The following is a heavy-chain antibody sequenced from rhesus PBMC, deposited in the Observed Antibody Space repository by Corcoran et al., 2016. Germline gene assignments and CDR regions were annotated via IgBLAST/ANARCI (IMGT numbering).Heavy chain of an antibody. J-gene: IGHJ4*01. CDR2: IGGSDDDP. Sequence: QVQLQESGPGLVKPSETLSLTCAVSGGSISGYSWNWIRQPPGKGLEWIGYIGGSDDDPYFNPSLKSRVTISTDTSKNQFTLRLASVTATDTAIYYCARTGVTASHWGQGVLVTVSS. CDR3: ARTGVTASH. CDR1: GGSISGYS. V-gene: IGHV4-165*02. D-gene: IGHD3-34*01.